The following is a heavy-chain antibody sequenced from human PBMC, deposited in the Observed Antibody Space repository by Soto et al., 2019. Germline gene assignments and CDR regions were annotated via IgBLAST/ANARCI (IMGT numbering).Heavy chain of an antibody. V-gene: IGHV3-30*18. CDR2: ISYDGIDK. Sequence: QVQLVESGGGVVQPGRSLRLSCAASGFTFSSFGIHWVRQAPGKGLGWVAVISYDGIDKNYADSVKGRFTISRENSKNMVYLQMNSLRAEDTAVYYCAKDLREMATIRPDYWGQGILVTVSS. J-gene: IGHJ4*02. D-gene: IGHD5-12*01. CDR1: GFTFSSFG. CDR3: AKDLREMATIRPDY.